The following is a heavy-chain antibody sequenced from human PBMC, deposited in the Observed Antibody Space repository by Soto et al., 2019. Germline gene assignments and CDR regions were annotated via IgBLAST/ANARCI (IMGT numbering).Heavy chain of an antibody. CDR1: GGSFSGYY. CDR2: INHSGST. J-gene: IGHJ4*02. D-gene: IGHD2-8*02. V-gene: IGHV4-34*01. CDR3: ARDKITGLFDY. Sequence: XXTLSLPCAVYGGSFSGYYWPWIRQPPGTGLEWIGEINHSGSTNYNPSLKSRVTISVDTSKNQLSLKLTSVTAADTAVYYCARDKITGLFDYWGQGTLVTV.